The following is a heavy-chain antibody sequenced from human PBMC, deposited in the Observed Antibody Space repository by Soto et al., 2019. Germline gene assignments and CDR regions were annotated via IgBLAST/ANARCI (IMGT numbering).Heavy chain of an antibody. CDR1: GFTLRDYW. Sequence: ESGGGLVQPGGSLRLSCAASGFTLRDYWMSWVRQAPGKGLEWVANIKQDGSEIYYVDSVEGRFTISRDNAKNSLFLQMNSLRAEDTAVYYCLITTSAFDIWCQGTLVTVSS. D-gene: IGHD4-4*01. V-gene: IGHV3-7*01. CDR3: LITTSAFDI. J-gene: IGHJ3*02. CDR2: IKQDGSEI.